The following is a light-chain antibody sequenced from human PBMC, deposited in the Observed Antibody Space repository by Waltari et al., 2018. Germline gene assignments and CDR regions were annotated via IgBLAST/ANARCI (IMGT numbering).Light chain of an antibody. CDR3: QQYYNSPLT. V-gene: IGKV4-1*01. J-gene: IGKJ4*01. CDR1: QSVLYSSNNKNY. CDR2: WAS. Sequence: DIVMTQSPDSLAVSLGERATINCKSSQSVLYSSNNKNYLAWYQQKPGQPPKLIIYWASTRESGVPDRFSGSGSGTDFTLTISSLQAEDVAVYYCQQYYNSPLTFGGGTKVEIK.